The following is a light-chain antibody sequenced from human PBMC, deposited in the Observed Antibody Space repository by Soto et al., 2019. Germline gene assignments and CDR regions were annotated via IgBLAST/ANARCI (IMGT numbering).Light chain of an antibody. V-gene: IGKV3-20*01. CDR3: QQYGSSPWT. CDR2: GTS. Sequence: EIVLTQSPGTRSLSPGERATLSCRARQSVSSSYLAWYQQKPGQAPRLLIYGTSSRATGIPDRFSGSGSGTDFSLTISRLEPEDFAVYYCQQYGSSPWTFGQGTKVEIK. J-gene: IGKJ1*01. CDR1: QSVSSSY.